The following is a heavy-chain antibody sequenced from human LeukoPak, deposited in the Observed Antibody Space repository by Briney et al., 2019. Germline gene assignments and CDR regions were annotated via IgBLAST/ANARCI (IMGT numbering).Heavy chain of an antibody. V-gene: IGHV1-69*05. J-gene: IGHJ4*02. Sequence: SVKVSCKASGGTFSSYAISWVRQAPGQGLEWMGGIIPIFGTANYAQKFQGRVTITTDESTSTAYMELSSLRSEDTAGYYCATCGGDCYFDYWGREPWSPSPQ. D-gene: IGHD2-21*02. CDR2: IIPIFGTA. CDR3: ATCGGDCYFDY. CDR1: GGTFSSYA.